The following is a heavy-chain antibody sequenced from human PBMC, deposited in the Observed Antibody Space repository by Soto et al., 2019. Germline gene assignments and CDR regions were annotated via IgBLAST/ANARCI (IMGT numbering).Heavy chain of an antibody. Sequence: QVQLVESGGGVVQPGRSLRLSCAASGFTFSSYGMHWVRQAPGKGLEWVAVIWYDGSNKYYADSVKGRFTISRDNSKNTLYLQMNSLRAEDTAVYYCARVEEYSSSWYLRYWGQGTLVTVSS. CDR2: IWYDGSNK. CDR3: ARVEEYSSSWYLRY. D-gene: IGHD6-13*01. J-gene: IGHJ4*02. V-gene: IGHV3-33*01. CDR1: GFTFSSYG.